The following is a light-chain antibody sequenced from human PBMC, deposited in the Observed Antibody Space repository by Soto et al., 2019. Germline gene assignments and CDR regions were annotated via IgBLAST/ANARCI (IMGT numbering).Light chain of an antibody. Sequence: EIVLTQSPTTLSLSPGERATLFCRASQSISTNLAWYQQKPGQAPRLLIYGASTRATGIPARFSGSGSGTEFTLTISSLQSEDFAVYYCQQYNKWPLITFGQGTRLEIK. V-gene: IGKV3-15*01. CDR2: GAS. CDR1: QSISTN. J-gene: IGKJ5*01. CDR3: QQYNKWPLIT.